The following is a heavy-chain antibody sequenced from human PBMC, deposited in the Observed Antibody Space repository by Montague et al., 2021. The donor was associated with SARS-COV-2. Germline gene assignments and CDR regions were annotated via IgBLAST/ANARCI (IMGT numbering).Heavy chain of an antibody. D-gene: IGHD5-12*01. Sequence: SETRSLTCTVSGGSISSSSYYWGWIRQPPGKGLEWIGSIYYSGXTXYXXXXKXRVTISVDTSKNQFSLKLSSVTAADTAVYYCARDLWVWLSVEGSFDYWGQGTLVTVSS. CDR1: GGSISSSSYY. J-gene: IGHJ4*02. CDR3: ARDLWVWLSVEGSFDY. V-gene: IGHV4-39*07. CDR2: IYYSGXT.